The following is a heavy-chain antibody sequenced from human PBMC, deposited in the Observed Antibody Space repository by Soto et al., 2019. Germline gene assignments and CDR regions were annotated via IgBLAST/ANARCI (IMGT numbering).Heavy chain of an antibody. Sequence: EVQLLESGGGLVQPGGSLRLSCAASGFSFSSYAMNWVRQAPGKGLEWVSVISGSGDSTYYADSVKGRFTISRDTSKNTLYLQMTTLRAEDTAVYYCARRSSGWYFDYWGQGPLVIVSS. CDR1: GFSFSSYA. V-gene: IGHV3-23*01. D-gene: IGHD6-19*01. CDR2: ISGSGDST. J-gene: IGHJ4*02. CDR3: ARRSSGWYFDY.